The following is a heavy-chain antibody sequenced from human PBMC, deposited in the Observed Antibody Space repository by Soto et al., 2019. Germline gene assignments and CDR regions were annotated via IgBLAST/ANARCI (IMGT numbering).Heavy chain of an antibody. V-gene: IGHV1-69*13. Sequence: SVRFPCKASGGTFSSDAISWVRQAPGQGLEWMGGIIPIFGTANYAQKFQGRVTITADESTSTAYMELRSLRSEDTAVYYCARGKYTAKVRGGYYFDYWGQGTLVTVST. CDR1: GGTFSSDA. CDR3: ARGKYTAKVRGGYYFDY. J-gene: IGHJ4*02. CDR2: IIPIFGTA. D-gene: IGHD5-18*01.